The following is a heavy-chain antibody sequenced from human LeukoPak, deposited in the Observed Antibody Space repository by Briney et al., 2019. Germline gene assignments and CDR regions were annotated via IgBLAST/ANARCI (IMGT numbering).Heavy chain of an antibody. CDR2: INPNSGAT. Sequence: ASVKVSCKASGYTFTGYYMHWVRQAPGQGLEWMGWINPNSGATKFAQNFQGRVTMTRDTSISTGYMELSSLRSDDTAVYYCGLVTSGNWWFDPWGQGTLVTVSS. CDR1: GYTFTGYY. J-gene: IGHJ5*02. V-gene: IGHV1-2*02. CDR3: GLVTSGNWWFDP. D-gene: IGHD2-21*02.